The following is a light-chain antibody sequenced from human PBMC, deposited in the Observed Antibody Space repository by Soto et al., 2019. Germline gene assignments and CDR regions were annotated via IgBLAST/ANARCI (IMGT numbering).Light chain of an antibody. Sequence: QSALTQPASLSESPGQSITISCTGTSTDIGAYDYISWFQQHPRKASILMIFDVNHRPSGVSNLFAGSKSGNTAYLTISVLQVEDADEYFCFSFTTPSGHVFGTGTKVTVL. CDR1: STDIGAYDY. J-gene: IGLJ1*01. CDR2: DVN. CDR3: FSFTTPSGHV. V-gene: IGLV2-14*03.